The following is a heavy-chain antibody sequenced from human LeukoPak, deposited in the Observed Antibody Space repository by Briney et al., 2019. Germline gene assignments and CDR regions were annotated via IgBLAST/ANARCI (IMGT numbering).Heavy chain of an antibody. V-gene: IGHV4-30-4*01. D-gene: IGHD3-9*01. CDR1: GGSISSGDYY. J-gene: IGHJ4*02. CDR2: IYYSGST. Sequence: PSQTLSLTCTVSGGSISSGDYYWSWIRQPPGKGLEWIGYIYYSGSTYYNPSLKSRVTISVDTSKNQFSLKLSSVTAADTAVYYCARADILTGPRYYFDYWGQGTLVTVSS. CDR3: ARADILTGPRYYFDY.